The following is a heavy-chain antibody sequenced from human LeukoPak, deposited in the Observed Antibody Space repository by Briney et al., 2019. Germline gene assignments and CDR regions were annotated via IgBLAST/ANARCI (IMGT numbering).Heavy chain of an antibody. V-gene: IGHV3-74*01. Sequence: GGSLRLSCAASGFIFSDYWMHWVRQAPEKGLVWVSRINIDGSSTSYADSVKGRFTISRDNAKNTLFLQMNSLRAEDTAVYYCARANWGRYFDYWGQGTQVTVSS. J-gene: IGHJ4*02. D-gene: IGHD7-27*01. CDR3: ARANWGRYFDY. CDR2: INIDGSST. CDR1: GFIFSDYW.